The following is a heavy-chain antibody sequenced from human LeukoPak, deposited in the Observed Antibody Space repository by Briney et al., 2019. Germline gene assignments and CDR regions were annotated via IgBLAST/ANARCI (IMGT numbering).Heavy chain of an antibody. CDR2: IYYSGST. CDR3: ARDLGGINWDAFDI. V-gene: IGHV4-59*12. Sequence: PSETLSLTCTVSGGSISSYYWSWIRQPPGKGLEWIGYIYYSGSTNYNPSLKSRVTISVDTSKNQFSLKLSSVTAAGTAVYYCARDLGGINWDAFDIWGQGTMVTVSS. CDR1: GGSISSYY. D-gene: IGHD1-20*01. J-gene: IGHJ3*02.